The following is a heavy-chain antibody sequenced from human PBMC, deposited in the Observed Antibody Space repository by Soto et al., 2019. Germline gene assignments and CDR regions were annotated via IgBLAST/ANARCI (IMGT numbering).Heavy chain of an antibody. Sequence: EVQLLESGGGLVQPGGSLRLSCTASGFTFTYYAFSWVRQAPGKGLEWVSAISANGQGIYYAGSVRGRFTISRDNSKNTVFLHMDSLRAEDTAVYYCAKDRDYPRDQFHYWGQGTLVTVSS. CDR1: GFTFTYYA. J-gene: IGHJ4*02. V-gene: IGHV3-23*01. CDR3: AKDRDYPRDQFHY. D-gene: IGHD2-2*01. CDR2: ISANGQGI.